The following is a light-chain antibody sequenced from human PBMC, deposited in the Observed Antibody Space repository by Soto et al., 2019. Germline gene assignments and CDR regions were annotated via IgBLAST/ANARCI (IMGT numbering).Light chain of an antibody. CDR1: QSIGSSY. V-gene: IGKV3-20*01. CDR3: QQYGTSVLIT. J-gene: IGKJ5*01. Sequence: VLTQSPGTLSLSPGERATLSCRASQSIGSSYLAWYQQKPGQAPRLLIYGASSRATGIPDRFSGSGSGTDFTLTISRLEPEDFAVYYCQQYGTSVLITFGQGTRLRLN. CDR2: GAS.